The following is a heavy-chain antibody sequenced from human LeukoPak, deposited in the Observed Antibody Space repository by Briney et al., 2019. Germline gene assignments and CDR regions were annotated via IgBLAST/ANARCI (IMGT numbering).Heavy chain of an antibody. V-gene: IGHV1-58*01. Sequence: EASVKVSCKASGFTFTSSAVQWVRQARGQRLEWIGWIVVGSGNTNYAQKFQERVTITRDVSTSTAYMELSSLRSEDTAVYYCAAEVVVVDGFDPWGQGTLVTVSS. J-gene: IGHJ5*02. D-gene: IGHD3-22*01. CDR1: GFTFTSSA. CDR2: IVVGSGNT. CDR3: AAEVVVVDGFDP.